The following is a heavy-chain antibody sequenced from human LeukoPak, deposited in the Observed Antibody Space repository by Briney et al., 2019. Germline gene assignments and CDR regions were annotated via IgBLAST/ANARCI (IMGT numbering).Heavy chain of an antibody. CDR3: TSSPSLVAAAILDY. CDR2: IKSKTDGGTT. V-gene: IGHV3-15*01. CDR1: GFTFTNAW. D-gene: IGHD2-2*02. Sequence: GGSLRLSCAASGFTFTNAWMSWVRQAPGKGLEWVGRIKSKTDGGTTDYAAPVEGRFTISRDDSKNTLYLQMNSLKTEDTAMYYCTSSPSLVAAAILDYWGQGTLVTVSS. J-gene: IGHJ4*02.